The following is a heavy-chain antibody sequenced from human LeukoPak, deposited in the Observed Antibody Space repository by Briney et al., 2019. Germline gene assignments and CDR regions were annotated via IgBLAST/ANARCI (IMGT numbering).Heavy chain of an antibody. V-gene: IGHV3-64D*06. CDR1: GFTFSRYA. CDR2: ISSNGGST. D-gene: IGHD3-10*01. Sequence: GGSLRLSCSASGFTFSRYAMHWVRQAPGKGLEYVSAISSNGGSTYYADSVKGRFTISRDNSRNTLRLQKSSLRVEDTAVYYCVKDSSSGSYFDYWGQGTLVTVSS. J-gene: IGHJ4*02. CDR3: VKDSSSGSYFDY.